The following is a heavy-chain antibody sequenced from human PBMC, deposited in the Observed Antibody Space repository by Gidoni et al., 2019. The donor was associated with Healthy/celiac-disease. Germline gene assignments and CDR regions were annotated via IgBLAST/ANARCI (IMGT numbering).Heavy chain of an antibody. D-gene: IGHD1-20*01. V-gene: IGHV1-69*01. CDR2: IIPIFGTA. J-gene: IGHJ5*02. Sequence: QVQLVQSGAAVKKPGSSVKVSCKASGGTVSSYAISWVRQAPGQGLEWMGGIIPIFGTANYAQKFQGRVTITADESTSTAYMELSSLRSEDTAVYYCAREITGTPGWFDTWGQGTLVTVSS. CDR1: GGTVSSYA. CDR3: AREITGTPGWFDT.